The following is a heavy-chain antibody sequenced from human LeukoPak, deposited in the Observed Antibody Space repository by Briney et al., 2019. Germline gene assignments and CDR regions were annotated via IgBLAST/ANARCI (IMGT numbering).Heavy chain of an antibody. V-gene: IGHV4-39*01. J-gene: IGHJ4*02. CDR1: GGSIRSYY. D-gene: IGHD4-17*01. Sequence: KPSETLSLTCTVSGGSIRSYYWGWIRQPPGKGLEWIGSIYYSGSTYYNPSLKSRVTISVDTSKNQSSLKLSSVTAADTAVYYCARHGIGDYEFDYWGQGTLVTVSS. CDR3: ARHGIGDYEFDY. CDR2: IYYSGST.